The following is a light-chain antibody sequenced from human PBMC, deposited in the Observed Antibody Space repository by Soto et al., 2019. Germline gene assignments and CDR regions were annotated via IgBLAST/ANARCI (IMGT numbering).Light chain of an antibody. CDR3: QESYSSFRS. CDR2: VAS. Sequence: DSQMTQSPSSLSASVGDRVTITCRARQPISNYLNWYQQKPGEAPKLLIAVASSFQGGVPPRFSGSGSLTDFTSSISSLQPDDVANYYCQESYSSFRSFGQGTKVVIK. V-gene: IGKV1-39*01. CDR1: QPISNY. J-gene: IGKJ1*01.